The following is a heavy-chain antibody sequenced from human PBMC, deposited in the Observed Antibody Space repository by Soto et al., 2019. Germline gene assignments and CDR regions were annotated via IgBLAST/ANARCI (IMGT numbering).Heavy chain of an antibody. CDR3: AKDMGGEYSSSSGNWFDP. D-gene: IGHD6-6*01. Sequence: GGSLRLSCAASGFTFSSYAMSWVRQAPGKGLEWVSAISGSGGSTYYADSVKGRFTISRDNSKNTLYLQMNSLRAEDTAVYYCAKDMGGEYSSSSGNWFDPWGQGTLVTVSS. CDR1: GFTFSSYA. J-gene: IGHJ5*02. V-gene: IGHV3-23*01. CDR2: ISGSGGST.